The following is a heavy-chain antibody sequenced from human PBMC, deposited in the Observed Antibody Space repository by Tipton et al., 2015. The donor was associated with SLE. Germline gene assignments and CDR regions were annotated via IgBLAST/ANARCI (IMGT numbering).Heavy chain of an antibody. CDR3: ARVSKSDSVFDY. Sequence: SLRLSCAASGFTVSSNYMSWVRQAPGKGLEWVSVIYSGGSTYYADSVKGRFAISRDNSKNTLYFQMNSLRAEDTAVYYCARVSKSDSVFDYWGQGTLVTVSS. V-gene: IGHV3-53*01. CDR1: GFTVSSNY. J-gene: IGHJ4*02. CDR2: IYSGGST.